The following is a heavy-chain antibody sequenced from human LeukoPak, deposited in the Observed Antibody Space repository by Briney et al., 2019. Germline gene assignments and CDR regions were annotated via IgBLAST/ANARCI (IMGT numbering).Heavy chain of an antibody. CDR1: GFTVSSNY. V-gene: IGHV3-66*01. Sequence: GGSLRLSCAASGFTVSSNYMSWVRQAPGKGLEWVSVIYSGGSTYYADSVKGRFTISRDNSKNTLYLQMNSLRAEDTAVYYYARSLRDGSGSLKYDYWGQGTLVTVSS. J-gene: IGHJ4*02. D-gene: IGHD3-22*01. CDR3: ARSLRDGSGSLKYDY. CDR2: IYSGGST.